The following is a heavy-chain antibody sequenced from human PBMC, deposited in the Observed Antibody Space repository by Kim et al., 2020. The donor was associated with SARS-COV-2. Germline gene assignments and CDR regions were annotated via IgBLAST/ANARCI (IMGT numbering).Heavy chain of an antibody. CDR1: GFTFSTYA. CDR2: ISGSGDYT. CDR3: AKDSNSRKWNEYFQH. J-gene: IGHJ1*01. Sequence: GGSLRLSCAASGFTFSTYAMTWLRQGPGKGLECVAGISGSGDYTYYADSVKGRFTISRDNSKNTLFLQMSSLRADDTAVYYCAKDSNSRKWNEYFQHWGQGTMVTVAS. V-gene: IGHV3-23*01. D-gene: IGHD4-4*01.